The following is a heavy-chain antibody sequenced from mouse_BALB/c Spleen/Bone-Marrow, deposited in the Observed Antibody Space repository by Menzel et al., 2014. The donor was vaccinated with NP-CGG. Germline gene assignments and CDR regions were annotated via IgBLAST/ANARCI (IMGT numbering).Heavy chain of an antibody. D-gene: IGHD1-1*01. CDR3: ASYYYGSSGFAY. Sequence: VQLQQSGAELVKPGASVKLSCTAPGFNIKDTYMHWVKQRPEQGLEWIGRIDPANGNTKYDLKFQGKATITADTSSNTAYLQLSSLTSEDTAVYYCASYYYGSSGFAYWGQGTLVTVSA. CDR1: GFNIKDTY. V-gene: IGHV14-3*02. J-gene: IGHJ3*01. CDR2: IDPANGNT.